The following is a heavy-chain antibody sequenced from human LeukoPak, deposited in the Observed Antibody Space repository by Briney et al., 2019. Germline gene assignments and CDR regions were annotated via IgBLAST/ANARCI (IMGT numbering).Heavy chain of an antibody. J-gene: IGHJ4*02. D-gene: IGHD5-18*01. CDR2: ISSSGDT. CDR3: TKGNGYSYGYASDY. V-gene: IGHV3-23*01. Sequence: GGSLRLSCAASGFTFSSYAMSWVRQAPGKGLEWVSAISSSGDTYYAGSVKGRFTISRDNSKNTLFLQMNSLRAEDTAVYYCTKGNGYSYGYASDYWGQGSLVTVSS. CDR1: GFTFSSYA.